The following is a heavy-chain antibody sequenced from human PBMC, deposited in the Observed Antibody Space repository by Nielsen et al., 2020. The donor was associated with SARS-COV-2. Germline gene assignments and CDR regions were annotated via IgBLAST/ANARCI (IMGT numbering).Heavy chain of an antibody. Sequence: GGSLRLSCAASGFTFSSYAMHWVRQAPGKGLEWVAVISYDGSNKYYADSVKGRFTISRDNSKNMLYLQMNSLRPEDTAVYYCARRSGSHFDYWGQGTLVTVSS. J-gene: IGHJ4*02. CDR1: GFTFSSYA. D-gene: IGHD1-26*01. V-gene: IGHV3-30-3*01. CDR3: ARRSGSHFDY. CDR2: ISYDGSNK.